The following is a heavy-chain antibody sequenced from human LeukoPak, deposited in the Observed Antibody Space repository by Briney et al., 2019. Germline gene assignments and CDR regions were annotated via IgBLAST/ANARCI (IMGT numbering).Heavy chain of an antibody. CDR2: ISSSGSTI. CDR1: GFTFSDYY. J-gene: IGHJ4*02. D-gene: IGHD3-3*01. Sequence: PGGSLRLSCAASGFTFSDYYMSWIRQAPGKGLEWVSYISSSGSTIYYADSVKGRFTISRDNAKNLLYLQMNSLRAEDTAVYYCARHYDFWSGSLGQYYFDYWGQGTLVTVSS. CDR3: ARHYDFWSGSLGQYYFDY. V-gene: IGHV3-11*01.